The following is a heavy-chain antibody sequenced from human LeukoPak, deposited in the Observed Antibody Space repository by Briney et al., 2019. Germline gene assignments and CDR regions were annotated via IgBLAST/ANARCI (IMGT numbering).Heavy chain of an antibody. CDR3: ARVRGDYYGSGIGNWFDP. CDR2: INHSGST. J-gene: IGHJ5*02. V-gene: IGHV4-34*01. Sequence: SETLSLTCAVYGVSFSGYYWSGIRQPPGKGLEWIGEINHSGSTNYNPSLKSRVTVSVDTSKNQFSLKLTSVTAADTAVYYCARVRGDYYGSGIGNWFDPWGQGTLVTVSS. CDR1: GVSFSGYY. D-gene: IGHD3-10*01.